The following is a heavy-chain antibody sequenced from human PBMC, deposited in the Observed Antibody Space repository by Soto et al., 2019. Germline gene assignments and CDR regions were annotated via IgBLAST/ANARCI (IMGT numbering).Heavy chain of an antibody. D-gene: IGHD2-2*01. CDR1: GFTFSSYS. Sequence: LRLSCAASGFTFSSYSMNWVRQAPGKGLEWVSSISSSSSYIYYADSVKGRFTISRDNAKNSLYLQMNSLRAEDTAVYYCARDLGVVPAAIDYYYYYGMDVWGQGTTVTVSS. CDR2: ISSSSSYI. CDR3: ARDLGVVPAAIDYYYYYGMDV. J-gene: IGHJ6*02. V-gene: IGHV3-21*01.